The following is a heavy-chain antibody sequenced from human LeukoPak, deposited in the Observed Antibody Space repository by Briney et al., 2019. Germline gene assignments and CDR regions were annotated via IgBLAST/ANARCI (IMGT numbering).Heavy chain of an antibody. V-gene: IGHV6-1*01. J-gene: IGHJ5*02. CDR1: GDSVSSNSAA. CDR3: ARARYYGSGSSYNWFDP. Sequence: SQTLSLTCAIPGDSVSSNSAAWNWIRQSPSRGLEWLGRTYYRSKWYNDYAVSVKSRITINPDTSKNQFSLQLTSVTPEDTAVYYCARARYYGSGSSYNWFDPWGQGTLVTVSS. CDR2: TYYRSKWYN. D-gene: IGHD3-10*01.